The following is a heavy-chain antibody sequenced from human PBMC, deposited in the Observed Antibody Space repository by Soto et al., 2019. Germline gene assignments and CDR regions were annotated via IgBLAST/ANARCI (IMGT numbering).Heavy chain of an antibody. Sequence: SETLSLTCTVSGGSISSYYWSWVGQPPGKGLEWIGYIYYSGSTNYNPSLKSRVTISVDTSKNQFSLKLSSVTAADTAVYYCARSQSVKSEYYFGYWGQGTLVTVSS. CDR3: ARSQSVKSEYYFGY. V-gene: IGHV4-59*01. D-gene: IGHD3-16*02. CDR1: GGSISSYY. CDR2: IYYSGST. J-gene: IGHJ4*02.